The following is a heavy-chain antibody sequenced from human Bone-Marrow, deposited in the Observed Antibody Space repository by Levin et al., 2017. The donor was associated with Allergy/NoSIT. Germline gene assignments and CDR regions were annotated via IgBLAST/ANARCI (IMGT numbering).Heavy chain of an antibody. J-gene: IGHJ4*01. CDR2: ITGAGTTT. CDR1: GFIFRSYS. Sequence: GGSLRLSCVASGFIFRSYSMNWVRQAPGKGLEWLSYITGAGTTTYYSDSVKGRFSISRDNANSSLYLQMDSLRVDDTAVYFCARDQRGNNFLDLWGHGILVTVSS. CDR3: ARDQRGNNFLDL. V-gene: IGHV3-48*01. D-gene: IGHD1/OR15-1a*01.